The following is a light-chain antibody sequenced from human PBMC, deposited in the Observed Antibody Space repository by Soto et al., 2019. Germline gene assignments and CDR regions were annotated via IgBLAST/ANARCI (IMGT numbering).Light chain of an antibody. Sequence: DIGLTHSPGTLCLSPGERATLSCRASQRISSSFLGWYQQKPGRAPRLLISAASTRATGVPDRFTGSGSGTDFTLTISRLEPDDFAVYYCQQYDSSPPPFGPGTKVDIK. J-gene: IGKJ3*01. CDR2: AAS. V-gene: IGKV3-20*01. CDR1: QRISSSF. CDR3: QQYDSSPPP.